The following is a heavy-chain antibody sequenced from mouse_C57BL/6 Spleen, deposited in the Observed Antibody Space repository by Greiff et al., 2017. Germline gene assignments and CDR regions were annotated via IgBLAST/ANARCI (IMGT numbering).Heavy chain of an antibody. CDR3: AREDYGNYDYAMDY. J-gene: IGHJ4*01. Sequence: VQLQQSGAELVKPGASVKLSCKASGYTFTSYWMHWVKQRPGQGLEWIGMIHPNSGSTNYNEKFKSKATLTVDKSSSTAYMQLSSLTSDDSAVYYCAREDYGNYDYAMDYWGQGTSVTVSS. D-gene: IGHD2-1*01. CDR1: GYTFTSYW. V-gene: IGHV1-64*01. CDR2: IHPNSGST.